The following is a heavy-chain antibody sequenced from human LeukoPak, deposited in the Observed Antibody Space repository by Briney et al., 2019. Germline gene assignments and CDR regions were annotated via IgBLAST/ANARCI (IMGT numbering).Heavy chain of an antibody. J-gene: IGHJ4*02. V-gene: IGHV3-48*01. CDR1: GFPFIEYS. D-gene: IGHD1-1*01. Sequence: GGSLRLSCTASGFPFIEYSMNWVRQVPGKGLEWLSYIGIDSGNTKYADPVRGRYTISTDQAKNPPYLQMNSLRVQDTAVYYCARDHNYPFDNWGQGTLVSVAS. CDR2: IGIDSGNT. CDR3: ARDHNYPFDN.